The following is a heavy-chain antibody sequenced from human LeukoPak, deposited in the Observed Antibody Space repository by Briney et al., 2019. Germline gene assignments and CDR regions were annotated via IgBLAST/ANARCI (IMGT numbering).Heavy chain of an antibody. V-gene: IGHV3-21*01. Sequence: GGSLRLSCAASGFTFSIYSMNWVRQAPGKGLEWVSSIGSSSSSIYYADSVKGRFTISRDNAKNPLYLQMNSLRAEDTAVYYCAREANEAFDIWGQGTMVTVSS. J-gene: IGHJ3*02. D-gene: IGHD4/OR15-4a*01. CDR3: AREANEAFDI. CDR1: GFTFSIYS. CDR2: IGSSSSSI.